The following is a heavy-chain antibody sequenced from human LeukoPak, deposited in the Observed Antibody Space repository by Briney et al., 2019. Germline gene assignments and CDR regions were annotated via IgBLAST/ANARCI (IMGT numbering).Heavy chain of an antibody. Sequence: PSETLSLTCAVYRGSFSGYYWSWIRQPPGKGPEWIGEINHSGSTNYNPSLKNRVTISVGTSKNQFSLKLSSVTAADTAVFYCASVVQGSDDFEIWGQGTMVTVSS. J-gene: IGHJ3*02. CDR2: INHSGST. CDR1: RGSFSGYY. V-gene: IGHV4-34*01. D-gene: IGHD2-2*01. CDR3: ASVVQGSDDFEI.